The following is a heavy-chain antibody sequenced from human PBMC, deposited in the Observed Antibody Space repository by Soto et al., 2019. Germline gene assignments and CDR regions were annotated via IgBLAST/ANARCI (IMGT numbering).Heavy chain of an antibody. CDR3: ARVLAYCGGDCPGGFDP. Sequence: PGESLKISCKGSGYSFTSYWIAWVRQMPGKGLEWMGIIYPGDSDTRYSPSFQGQVTISADKSISTAYLQWSSLKASDTAMYYCARVLAYCGGDCPGGFDPWGQGTLVTVSS. V-gene: IGHV5-51*01. CDR1: GYSFTSYW. D-gene: IGHD2-21*02. J-gene: IGHJ5*02. CDR2: IYPGDSDT.